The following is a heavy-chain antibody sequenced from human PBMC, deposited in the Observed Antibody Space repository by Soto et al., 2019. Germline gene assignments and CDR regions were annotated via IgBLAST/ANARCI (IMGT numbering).Heavy chain of an antibody. V-gene: IGHV3-21*01. CDR2: ISSSSSYI. CDR1: GFTFNSYT. Sequence: PSETLSLSCAASGFTFNSYTMAWVRQAPGKGLEWVSSISSSSSYIYYADSVKGRFTISRDNAKNSLYLQMNSLRAEDTAVYYCARDSSSSTRCCDYYYGMDVWGQGTTVTVSS. D-gene: IGHD2-2*01. J-gene: IGHJ6*02. CDR3: ARDSSSSTRCCDYYYGMDV.